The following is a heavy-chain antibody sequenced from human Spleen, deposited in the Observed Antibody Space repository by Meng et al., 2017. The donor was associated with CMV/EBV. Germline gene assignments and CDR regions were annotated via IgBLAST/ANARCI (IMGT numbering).Heavy chain of an antibody. J-gene: IGHJ4*02. D-gene: IGHD3-16*01. Sequence: SETLSLTCSVSDGSISSYYWNWIRQPPGKGLEWIGYIYYSGNTNHNPSLKSRVTISVDMSKNQVPRKLSSVTAADTAVYYCARDGRSGGLEGWGQGTLVTVSS. CDR2: IYYSGNT. V-gene: IGHV4-59*01. CDR1: DGSISSYY. CDR3: ARDGRSGGLEG.